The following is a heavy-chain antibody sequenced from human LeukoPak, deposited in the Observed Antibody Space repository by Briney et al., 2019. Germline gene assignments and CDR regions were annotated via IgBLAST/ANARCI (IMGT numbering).Heavy chain of an antibody. D-gene: IGHD3-10*01. Sequence: SETLSLTCTVSGGSISSYYWSWIRQPPGKGLEWIGYIYYSGSTNYNPSLKSRVTISVDTSKNQFSLKLSSVTAADTAVYYCARERPITMVRGLFDVWGQGTTVTVSS. CDR2: IYYSGST. J-gene: IGHJ6*02. V-gene: IGHV4-59*12. CDR1: GGSISSYY. CDR3: ARERPITMVRGLFDV.